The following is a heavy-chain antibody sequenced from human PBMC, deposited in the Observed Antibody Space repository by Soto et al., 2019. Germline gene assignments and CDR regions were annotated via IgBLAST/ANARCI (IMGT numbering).Heavy chain of an antibody. J-gene: IGHJ3*02. Sequence: QVQLVQSGAEVKKPGSSVKVSCKASGGTFSSYTISWVRQAPGQGLEWMGRIIPILGIANYAQKFQGRVTITVDKSTSTTYMGLRSVRSVNMAVYYWASIRDYDILSGQKHAFDIWGQGTMVTVSS. CDR3: ASIRDYDILSGQKHAFDI. V-gene: IGHV1-69*02. CDR1: GGTFSSYT. D-gene: IGHD3-9*01. CDR2: IIPILGIA.